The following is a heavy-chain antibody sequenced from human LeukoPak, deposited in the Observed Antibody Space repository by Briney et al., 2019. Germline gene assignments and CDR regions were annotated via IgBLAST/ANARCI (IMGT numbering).Heavy chain of an antibody. V-gene: IGHV1-8*01. D-gene: IGHD2-15*01. Sequence: ASVKVSCKASGYTFTSYDINWVRQATGQGLEWMGWMNPNSGNTGYTQKFQGRVTMTRNTSISTAYMELSSLKSDDTAVYYCARGGVCSGGSCYWDNWGQGTLVTVSS. CDR1: GYTFTSYD. CDR3: ARGGVCSGGSCYWDN. J-gene: IGHJ4*02. CDR2: MNPNSGNT.